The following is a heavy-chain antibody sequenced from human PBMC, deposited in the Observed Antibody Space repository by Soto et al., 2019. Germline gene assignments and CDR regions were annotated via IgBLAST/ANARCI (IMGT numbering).Heavy chain of an antibody. CDR3: ARVPYYDSSVDY. Sequence: PSETLSLTCTVSGGSISSGGYYWSWIRQHPGKGLEWIGYIYYSGSTYYNPSLKSRVTISVDTSKNQFSLKLSSVTAADTAVYYCARVPYYDSSVDYWGQGTLVTVSS. CDR1: GGSISSGGYY. V-gene: IGHV4-31*03. CDR2: IYYSGST. J-gene: IGHJ4*02. D-gene: IGHD3-22*01.